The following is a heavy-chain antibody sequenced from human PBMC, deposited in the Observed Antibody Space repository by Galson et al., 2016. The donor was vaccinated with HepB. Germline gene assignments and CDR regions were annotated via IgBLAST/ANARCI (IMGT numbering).Heavy chain of an antibody. D-gene: IGHD6-13*01. CDR3: AIDGSSQFSSNWYGAFDI. CDR2: IRCKSSNI. J-gene: IGHJ3*02. CDR1: GFTFSSYS. V-gene: IGHV3-48*02. Sequence: SLRLSCAASGFTFSSYSMNWVRQAPGKGLEWVSHIRCKSSNISYADSVRGRFTISRDNTKTSLYLQMNSLRDEDTAVYYCAIDGSSQFSSNWYGAFDIWGQGTVVTVSS.